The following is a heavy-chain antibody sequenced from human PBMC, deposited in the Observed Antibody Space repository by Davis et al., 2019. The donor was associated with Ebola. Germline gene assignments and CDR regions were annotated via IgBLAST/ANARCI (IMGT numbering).Heavy chain of an antibody. V-gene: IGHV4-61*03. J-gene: IGHJ5*02. Sequence: MPGGSLRLSCTVSGDSVTSGIYYWSWIRQTPGQGLEWIGYIYKSRSTNYRPSLKSRVTISLDKSKNFFSLQLNSVTAADTAVYFCALTYNTDWDWWFDPWGQGTLVTVSS. CDR1: GDSVTSGIYY. CDR2: IYKSRST. CDR3: ALTYNTDWDWWFDP. D-gene: IGHD3-9*01.